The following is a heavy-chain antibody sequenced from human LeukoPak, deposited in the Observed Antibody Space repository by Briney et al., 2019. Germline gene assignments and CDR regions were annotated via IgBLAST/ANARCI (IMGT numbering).Heavy chain of an antibody. CDR1: GGSISSGGYS. CDR3: ARENYYYDSSGYYDY. Sequence: PSQTLSLTCAVSGGSISSGGYSWSWIRQPPGKGLEWIGYIYYSGSTYYNPSLKSRVTISVDTSKNQFSLKLSSVTAADTAVYYCARENYYYDSSGYYDYWGQGTLVTVSS. D-gene: IGHD3-22*01. CDR2: IYYSGST. V-gene: IGHV4-30-4*07. J-gene: IGHJ4*02.